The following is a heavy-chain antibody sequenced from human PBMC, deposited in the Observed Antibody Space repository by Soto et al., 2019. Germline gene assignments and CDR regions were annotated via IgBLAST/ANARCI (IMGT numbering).Heavy chain of an antibody. CDR1: GGAIGSYF. J-gene: IGHJ5*02. D-gene: IGHD1-1*01. V-gene: IGHV4-59*12. CDR3: ARGPDNYRNCFDP. Sequence: QVQLQESGPGLVKPSETLSLTCSVSGGAIGSYFWRWIRPAPGKGLAAIGYIYYTGATNYNPSLSGRATLSVETSNNQCSLTRTSVTAAALDVYFWARGPDNYRNCFDPWCQVHLVTVAS. CDR2: IYYTGAT.